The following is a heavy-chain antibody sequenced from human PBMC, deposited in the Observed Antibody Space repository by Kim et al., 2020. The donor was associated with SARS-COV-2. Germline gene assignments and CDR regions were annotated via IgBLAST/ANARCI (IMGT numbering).Heavy chain of an antibody. J-gene: IGHJ6*02. CDR3: AREISQPIYPSGDYYYGMDV. CDR1: GYTFTSYA. V-gene: IGHV7-4-1*02. Sequence: ASVKVSCKASGYTFTSYAMNWVRQAPGQGLEWMGWINTNTGNPTYAQGFTGRFVFSLDTSVSTAYLQISNLKAEDTAVYYCAREISQPIYPSGDYYYGMDVWGQGTTVTVSS. CDR2: INTNTGNP. D-gene: IGHD2-2*02.